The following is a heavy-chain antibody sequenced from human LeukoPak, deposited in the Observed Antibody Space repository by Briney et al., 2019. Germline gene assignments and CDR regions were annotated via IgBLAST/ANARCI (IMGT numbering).Heavy chain of an antibody. CDR1: GGTFSSYA. CDR3: ARGGRDGYNYFLNWFDT. Sequence: ASVKVSCKASGGTFSSYAISWVRQAPGQGLEWMGGIIPIFGTANYAQKFQGRVTITADESTSTAYMELSSLRSEDTAVYYCARGGRDGYNYFLNWFDTWGQGTLVTVSS. J-gene: IGHJ5*02. D-gene: IGHD5-24*01. V-gene: IGHV1-69*13. CDR2: IIPIFGTA.